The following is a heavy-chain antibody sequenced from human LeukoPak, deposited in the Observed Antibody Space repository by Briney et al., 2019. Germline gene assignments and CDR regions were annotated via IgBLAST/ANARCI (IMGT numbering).Heavy chain of an antibody. CDR1: GGSFSGYY. V-gene: IGHV4-34*01. J-gene: IGHJ4*02. CDR2: INHSGST. Sequence: SSETLSLTCAVYGGSFSGYYWTWIRQPPGKGLEWIGEINHSGSTNYNPSLKSRVTISVDTSKNQFSLKLSSVTAADTAVYYCARGFMTASDYWDQGTLVTVPS. D-gene: IGHD3-16*01. CDR3: ARGFMTASDY.